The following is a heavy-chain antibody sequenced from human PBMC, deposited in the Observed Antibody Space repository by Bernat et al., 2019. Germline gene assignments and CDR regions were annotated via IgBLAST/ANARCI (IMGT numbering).Heavy chain of an antibody. Sequence: QVQLVESGGGVVQSGKSLRLSCAVSGVTFRNYGMHWVRQAPGKGLEWVAVIWYDGSQKYYADSVKDRFTISRDNSKNTLYLQMNSLRVEDTAMCHCATWRGSGNYYDYWGQGTLVTVSS. J-gene: IGHJ4*02. D-gene: IGHD3-10*01. CDR2: IWYDGSQK. CDR3: ATWRGSGNYYDY. V-gene: IGHV3-33*01. CDR1: GVTFRNYG.